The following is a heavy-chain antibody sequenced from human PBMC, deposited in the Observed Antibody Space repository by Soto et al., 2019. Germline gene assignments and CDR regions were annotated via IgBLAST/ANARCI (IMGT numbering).Heavy chain of an antibody. CDR3: ARWDIVVVPDALLAEYYFDY. CDR1: GYTFTSYY. Sequence: ASVKVSCKASGYTFTSYYMHWVRQAPGQGLEWMGIINPSGGSTSYAQKFQGRVTMTRDTSTSTVYMELSSLRSEDTAVYYCARWDIVVVPDALLAEYYFDYWGQGTLVTVSS. CDR2: INPSGGST. J-gene: IGHJ4*02. D-gene: IGHD2-2*02. V-gene: IGHV1-46*01.